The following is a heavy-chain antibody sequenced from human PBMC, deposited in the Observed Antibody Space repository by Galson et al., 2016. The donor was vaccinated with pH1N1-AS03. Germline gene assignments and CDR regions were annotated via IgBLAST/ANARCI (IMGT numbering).Heavy chain of an antibody. CDR2: ISGSDSGT. CDR3: AKAPLGSCTGALCYVFDY. J-gene: IGHJ4*02. V-gene: IGHV3-23*01. D-gene: IGHD2-8*02. Sequence: SLRLSCAASGFSFSTYAMSWVRQAPGGGLEWVSAISGSDSGTYITDSVKGRFAISRDNSKNTLYLQMNSLRAADTAIYYCAKAPLGSCTGALCYVFDYWGQGTLVTVSS. CDR1: GFSFSTYA.